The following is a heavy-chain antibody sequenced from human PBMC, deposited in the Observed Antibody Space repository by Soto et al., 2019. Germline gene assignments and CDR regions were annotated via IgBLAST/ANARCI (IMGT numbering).Heavy chain of an antibody. J-gene: IGHJ5*02. Sequence: QVQLVQSGAEVKKPGASVKVSCKASGYTFTSYDINWVRQATGQGLEWMGWMNPNSGNTGYAQKSQGRVTIPRNTSISTAYRVRSSLSSEDTAVYYCARGGGGGRYFDWLLANNWFDPWGQGTLVTVSS. D-gene: IGHD3-9*01. V-gene: IGHV1-8*01. CDR1: GYTFTSYD. CDR3: ARGGGGGRYFDWLLANNWFDP. CDR2: MNPNSGNT.